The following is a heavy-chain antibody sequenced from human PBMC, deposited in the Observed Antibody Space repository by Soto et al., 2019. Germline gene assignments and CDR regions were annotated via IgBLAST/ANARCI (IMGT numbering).Heavy chain of an antibody. D-gene: IGHD3-3*01. CDR2: IKQDGSEI. Sequence: PGGSLRLSCAASGFTFSSYWMSWVRQAPGKGLEWVANIKQDGSEIYYVDSVKGRFTISRDNAKNSLYLQMNSLRAEDTAVYYCARGSDFWSGFYKIDYWGQGTLVTVSS. CDR3: ARGSDFWSGFYKIDY. CDR1: GFTFSSYW. V-gene: IGHV3-7*01. J-gene: IGHJ4*02.